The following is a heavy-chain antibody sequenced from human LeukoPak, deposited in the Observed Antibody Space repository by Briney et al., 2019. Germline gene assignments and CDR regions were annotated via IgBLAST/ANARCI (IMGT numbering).Heavy chain of an antibody. CDR2: INPNSGGT. CDR1: GYTFTVYY. CDR3: ARDLSRPYDSSGVYGMDV. J-gene: IGHJ6*02. D-gene: IGHD3-22*01. V-gene: IGHV1-2*02. Sequence: ASVTVSRTASGYTFTVYYMHWVRQAPGQGLEWMGWINPNSGGTNYAQKFQGRVTMTRDTSISTAYMELSRLRSDDTAVYYCARDLSRPYDSSGVYGMDVWGQGTTVTVSS.